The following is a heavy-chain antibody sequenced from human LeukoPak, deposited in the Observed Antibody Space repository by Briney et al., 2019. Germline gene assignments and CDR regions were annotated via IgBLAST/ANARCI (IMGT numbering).Heavy chain of an antibody. D-gene: IGHD1-1*01. CDR3: AKGNWRYFDY. Sequence: GGSLRLSCAASGFTFSTYVMSWVRQAPGKGLEWVSTISGSGGSTYYADSVKGRFTISRDNSKNTLYLQMNSLGADDTAVYYCAKGNWRYFDYWGQGTLVTVSS. V-gene: IGHV3-23*01. CDR2: ISGSGGST. J-gene: IGHJ4*02. CDR1: GFTFSTYV.